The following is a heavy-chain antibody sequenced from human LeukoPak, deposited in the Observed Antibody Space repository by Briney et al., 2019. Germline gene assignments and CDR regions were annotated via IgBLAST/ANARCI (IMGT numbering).Heavy chain of an antibody. CDR2: INPNSGGT. V-gene: IGHV1-2*02. J-gene: IGHJ4*02. Sequence: GESLKISCKGSGYTFTGYYMHWVRQAPGQGLEWMGWINPNSGGTNYAQKFQGRVTMTRDTSISTAHMELSRLRSDDTAVYYCAREFGDIVATNYFDYWGQGTLVTVSS. CDR1: GYTFTGYY. D-gene: IGHD5-12*01. CDR3: AREFGDIVATNYFDY.